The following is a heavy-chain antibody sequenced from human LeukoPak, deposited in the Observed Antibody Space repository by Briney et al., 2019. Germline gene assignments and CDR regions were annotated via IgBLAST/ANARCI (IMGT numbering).Heavy chain of an antibody. CDR1: GGSISSGDYY. Sequence: SETLSLTCTVSGGSISSGDYYWSWIRQPPGKGLEWNGYIYYSGSTYYNPSLKSRITISVDTSKNQFSLKLSSVTAADTAVYYCASWYYYGSGQRGLDYWGQGTLVTVSS. J-gene: IGHJ4*02. V-gene: IGHV4-30-4*08. D-gene: IGHD3-10*01. CDR2: IYYSGST. CDR3: ASWYYYGSGQRGLDY.